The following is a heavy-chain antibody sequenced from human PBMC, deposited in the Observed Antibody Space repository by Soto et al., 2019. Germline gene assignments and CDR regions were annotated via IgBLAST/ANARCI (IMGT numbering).Heavy chain of an antibody. D-gene: IGHD5-12*01. Sequence: PGGSLRLSCAASGFTFSGYWMHWVRQVPGKGLVWVSIISSDGSRTVYADSVKGRFTISRENAKNMLYLQMNSLTDEDTAVYYCPRGAGYRFDTWGQGTLVTVSS. CDR1: GFTFSGYW. V-gene: IGHV3-74*01. CDR2: ISSDGSRT. J-gene: IGHJ5*02. CDR3: PRGAGYRFDT.